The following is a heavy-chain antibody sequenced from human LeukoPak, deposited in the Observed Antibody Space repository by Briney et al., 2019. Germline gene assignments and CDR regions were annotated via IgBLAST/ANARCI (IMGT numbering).Heavy chain of an antibody. J-gene: IGHJ4*02. CDR1: GFTFSIYW. D-gene: IGHD6-13*01. CDR3: AREWYFIISY. Sequence: GGSLRLSCAASGFTFSIYWMSWVRQAPGKGLEWVANIKQDGSEKYYVDSVKGRFTISRDNANNSLYLQMNSLRAEDTAVYYCAREWYFIISYWGQGTLVTVSS. CDR2: IKQDGSEK. V-gene: IGHV3-7*04.